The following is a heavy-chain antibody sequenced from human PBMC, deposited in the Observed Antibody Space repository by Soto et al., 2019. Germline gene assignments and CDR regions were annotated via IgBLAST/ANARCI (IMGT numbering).Heavy chain of an antibody. Sequence: SETLSLTCTVSGGSISSSSYYWGWIRQPPGRGLEWIGSIYYSGSTYYNPSLKSRVTISVDTSKNQFSLKLSSVTAADTAVYYCARDGTAAAGTPTNVLNNWFDPWGQGTLVTVSS. J-gene: IGHJ5*02. D-gene: IGHD6-13*01. CDR1: GGSISSSSYY. CDR2: IYYSGST. CDR3: ARDGTAAAGTPTNVLNNWFDP. V-gene: IGHV4-39*02.